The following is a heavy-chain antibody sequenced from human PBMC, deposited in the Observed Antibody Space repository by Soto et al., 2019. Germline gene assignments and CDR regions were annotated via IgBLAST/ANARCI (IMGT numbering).Heavy chain of an antibody. CDR1: GDSISSSYW. J-gene: IGHJ3*02. CDR2: MYHSGST. Sequence: QVQLQESGPGLVKPSGTLSLTCAVSGDSISSSYWWSWVRQPPGKGLEWIGEMYHSGSTNYNPSLKSRVTISVDKSNNQFFLDLTSLTAADTAVYYCARLHMITFGGHVYRPFDIWGQGTMVTVSS. CDR3: ARLHMITFGGHVYRPFDI. D-gene: IGHD3-16*01. V-gene: IGHV4-4*02.